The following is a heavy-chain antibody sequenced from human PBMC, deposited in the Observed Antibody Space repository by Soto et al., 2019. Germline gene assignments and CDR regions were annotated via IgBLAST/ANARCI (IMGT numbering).Heavy chain of an antibody. V-gene: IGHV1-24*01. CDR2: FDPEDGET. CDR1: GYTLTELS. D-gene: IGHD3-10*01. CDR3: ATLSMVRGVIMAGAFDI. Sequence: ASVKVSCKVSGYTLTELSIHWVRQAPGKGLEWMGGFDPEDGETIYAQKFQGRVTMTEDTSTDTAYMELSSLRSEDTAVYYCATLSMVRGVIMAGAFDIWGQGTMVTVSS. J-gene: IGHJ3*02.